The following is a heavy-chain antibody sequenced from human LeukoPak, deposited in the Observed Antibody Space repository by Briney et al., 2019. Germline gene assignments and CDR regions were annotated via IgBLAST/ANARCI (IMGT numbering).Heavy chain of an antibody. CDR1: RFTFTRHA. CDR2: TGLESVHT. V-gene: IGHV3-23*01. CDR3: VRGDDIGKHPTRAYYFDI. Sequence: GGSLRLSCAASRFTFTRHAMSWVRQAPGKGLEWVSTTGLESVHTLCADSVQGRFTVSRDNSRNTLDLQMDNLTVDDTAIYYCVRGDDIGKHPTRAYYFDIWGQGTMVSVSS. J-gene: IGHJ4*02. D-gene: IGHD3-10*01.